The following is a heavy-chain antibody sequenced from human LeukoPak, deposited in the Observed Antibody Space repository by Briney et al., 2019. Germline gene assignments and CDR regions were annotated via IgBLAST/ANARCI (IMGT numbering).Heavy chain of an antibody. CDR1: GFTVSSNY. D-gene: IGHD4-17*01. CDR2: IYSGGST. V-gene: IGHV3-53*01. Sequence: PGGSLRLSCAASGFTVSSNYMSWVRQAPGKGLEWVSVIYSGGSTYYADSVKGRFTISRDNSKNTLYLQMNSLRAEDTAVYYRARENSLDYGDYYAFDIWGQGTMVTVSS. J-gene: IGHJ3*02. CDR3: ARENSLDYGDYYAFDI.